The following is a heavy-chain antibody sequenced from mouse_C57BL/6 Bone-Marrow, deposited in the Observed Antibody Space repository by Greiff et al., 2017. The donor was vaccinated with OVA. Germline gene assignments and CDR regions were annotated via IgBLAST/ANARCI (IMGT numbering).Heavy chain of an antibody. V-gene: IGHV1-82*01. Sequence: VQLQQSGPELVKPGASVKISCKASGYAFSSSWMNWVKPRPGKGLEWIGRIYPGDGDTNSIGKFKGKATLTADKSSSKSYMQLSSLTSEDTAVYFCARHGDGYYASYFDYWGQGTTLTVSS. CDR1: GYAFSSSW. CDR3: ARHGDGYYASYFDY. D-gene: IGHD2-3*01. J-gene: IGHJ2*01. CDR2: IYPGDGDT.